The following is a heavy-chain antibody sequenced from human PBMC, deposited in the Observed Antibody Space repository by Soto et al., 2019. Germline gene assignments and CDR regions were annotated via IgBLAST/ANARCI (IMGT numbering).Heavy chain of an antibody. CDR2: ISWNSGSI. D-gene: IGHD2-15*01. Sequence: EVQLVESGGGLVQPGRSLRLSCAASGFTFDDYAMHWVRQAPGKGLEWVSGISWNSGSIGYADSVKGRFTISRDNAKNSLYLQMNRLRAEDTALYYCAKADGGNHYWYFDLWGRGTLVTVSS. J-gene: IGHJ2*01. V-gene: IGHV3-9*01. CDR1: GFTFDDYA. CDR3: AKADGGNHYWYFDL.